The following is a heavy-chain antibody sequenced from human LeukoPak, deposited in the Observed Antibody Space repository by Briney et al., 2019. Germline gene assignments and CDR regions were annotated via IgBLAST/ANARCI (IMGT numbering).Heavy chain of an antibody. Sequence: PGGSLRLSCAASGFTFSSYGMHWVRQAPGKGLEWVAVIWYDGSNKYYADSVKGRFTISRDNSKNTLYLQMNSLRAEDTAVYYCAKDGTEQWLVLYYYYYMDVWGKGTTVTVSS. V-gene: IGHV3-33*06. CDR1: GFTFSSYG. D-gene: IGHD6-19*01. CDR2: IWYDGSNK. J-gene: IGHJ6*03. CDR3: AKDGTEQWLVLYYYYYMDV.